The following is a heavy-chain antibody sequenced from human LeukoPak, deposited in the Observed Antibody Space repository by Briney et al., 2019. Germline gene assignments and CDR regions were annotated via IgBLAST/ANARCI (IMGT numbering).Heavy chain of an antibody. V-gene: IGHV3-11*04. Sequence: KAGGSLRLSCAASGFTFSDYYMSWIRQAPGKGLEWVSYISSSGSTIYYADSVKGRFTISRDNTKNSLYLQMNSLRAEDTAVYYCARSLTTVTTDYWGQGTLVTVSS. D-gene: IGHD4-17*01. J-gene: IGHJ4*02. CDR3: ARSLTTVTTDY. CDR2: ISSSGSTI. CDR1: GFTFSDYY.